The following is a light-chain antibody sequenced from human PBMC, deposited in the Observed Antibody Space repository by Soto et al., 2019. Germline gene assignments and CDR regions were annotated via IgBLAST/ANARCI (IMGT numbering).Light chain of an antibody. Sequence: EIVLTQSPATPSFSPGERATLSCRPSQSVSSHLAWYQQKPGQAPRLLIYDASNRATGIPARFSGSGSGTDFTLTISSLEPEAFAVYFCQQRSNWLTFGGGTKVDIK. J-gene: IGKJ4*01. CDR1: QSVSSH. CDR2: DAS. V-gene: IGKV3-11*01. CDR3: QQRSNWLT.